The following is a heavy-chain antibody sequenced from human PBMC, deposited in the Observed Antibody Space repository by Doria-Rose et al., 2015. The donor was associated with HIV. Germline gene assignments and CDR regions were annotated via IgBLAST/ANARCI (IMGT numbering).Heavy chain of an antibody. V-gene: IGHV4-31*03. Sequence: SVSGASVSSRGYYWNWIRQVPGKGLESLGYTYYTGTSDYSPSLKSRLNMAVDTSKNQFSLKLSFVTVADTAVYYCARMGSYRELDYWGQGALVIASA. D-gene: IGHD3-3*01. CDR1: GASVSSRGYY. J-gene: IGHJ4*02. CDR2: TYYTGTS. CDR3: ARMGSYRELDY.